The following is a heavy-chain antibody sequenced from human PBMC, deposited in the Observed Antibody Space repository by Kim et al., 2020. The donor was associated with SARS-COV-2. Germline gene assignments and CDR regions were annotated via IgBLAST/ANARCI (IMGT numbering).Heavy chain of an antibody. V-gene: IGHV1-46*01. CDR3: ARDLSGGWSFDF. J-gene: IGHJ4*02. D-gene: IGHD6-19*01. CDR2: ITPNSGDT. CDR1: GYTFTSNH. Sequence: ASVKVSCKASGYTFTSNHMQWVRQAPGQGLEWMGMITPNSGDTRYAQKFQGRVTMTRDTSTSTFYMVLSSLRSEDTAIYYCARDLSGGWSFDFWGQGTLVTVSS.